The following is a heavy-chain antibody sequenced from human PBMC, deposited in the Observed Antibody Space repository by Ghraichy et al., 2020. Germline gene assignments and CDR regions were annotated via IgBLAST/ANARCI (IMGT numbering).Heavy chain of an antibody. D-gene: IGHD5-24*01. CDR3: HRIRDGYKGAFDI. CDR1: GGTFSSYA. Sequence: SVKVSCKASGGTFSSYAISWVRQAPGQGLEWMGGIIPIFGTANYAQKFQGRVTITADESTSTAYMELSSLRSEDTAVYYCHRIRDGYKGAFDIWGQGTMVTVSS. V-gene: IGHV1-69*13. J-gene: IGHJ3*02. CDR2: IIPIFGTA.